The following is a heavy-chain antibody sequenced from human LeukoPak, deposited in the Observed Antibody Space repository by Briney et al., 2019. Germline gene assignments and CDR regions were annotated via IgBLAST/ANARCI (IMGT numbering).Heavy chain of an antibody. CDR2: INHSGST. J-gene: IGHJ4*02. CDR3: AGIDIYYYDSSGYYSFDY. Sequence: SSETLSLTCAVYGGSFSGYYWSWIRQPPGKGLEWIGEINHSGSTNYNPSLKGRVTISVDTSKNQFSLKLSSVTAADTAVYYCAGIDIYYYDSSGYYSFDYWGQGTLVTVSS. V-gene: IGHV4-34*01. D-gene: IGHD3-22*01. CDR1: GGSFSGYY.